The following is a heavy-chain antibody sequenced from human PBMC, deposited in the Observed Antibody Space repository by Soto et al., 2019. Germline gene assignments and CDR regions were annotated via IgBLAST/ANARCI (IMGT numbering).Heavy chain of an antibody. V-gene: IGHV4-34*01. CDR2: INHSGST. D-gene: IGHD2-2*02. CDR1: GGSFSGYY. CDR3: ARSSGFFAISLLDT. J-gene: IGHJ5*01. Sequence: SETLSLTCAVYGGSFSGYYWSWIRQPPGKGLEWIGEINHSGSTNYNPSLKSRVTISVDTSKNQFSLKLSSVTAADTAVYYCARSSGFFAISLLDTWGQGALVT.